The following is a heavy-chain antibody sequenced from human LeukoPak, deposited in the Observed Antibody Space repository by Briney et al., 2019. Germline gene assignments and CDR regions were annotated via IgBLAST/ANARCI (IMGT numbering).Heavy chain of an antibody. D-gene: IGHD3-22*01. Sequence: SVKVSCKASGGTFSSYAISWVRQAPGQGLEWMGGMIPIFGTANYAQKFQGRVTITTDESTSTAYMELSSLRSEDTAVYYCASSSPDYYDSSGFFDYWGQGTLVTVSS. V-gene: IGHV1-69*05. CDR1: GGTFSSYA. CDR3: ASSSPDYYDSSGFFDY. J-gene: IGHJ4*02. CDR2: MIPIFGTA.